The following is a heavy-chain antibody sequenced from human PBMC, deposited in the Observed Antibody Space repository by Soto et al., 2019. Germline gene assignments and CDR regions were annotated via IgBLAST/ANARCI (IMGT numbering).Heavy chain of an antibody. CDR2: IYHSGST. V-gene: IGHV4-4*02. CDR3: ARDVGSGTNSSSSRVDY. D-gene: IGHD6-6*01. CDR1: GGSISSSNW. J-gene: IGHJ4*02. Sequence: QVQLQESGPGLVKPSGTLSLTCAVSGGSISSSNWWRWVRQPPGKGLEWIGEIYHSGSTNYNPSLKRRVTISVDKPKNQFALKLSSVTAADTAVYYCARDVGSGTNSSSSRVDYWGQGTLVTVSS.